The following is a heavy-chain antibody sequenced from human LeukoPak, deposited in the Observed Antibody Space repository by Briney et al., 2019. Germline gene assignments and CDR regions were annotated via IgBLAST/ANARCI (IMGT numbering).Heavy chain of an antibody. V-gene: IGHV4-31*03. CDR3: ARVMTTVFNFDY. Sequence: SQTLSLTCTVSGGSISSGGYYWSWIRQHPGKGLEWIGYIYYSGSTYYNPSLKSRVTISVDTSKNQFSLKLSSVTAADTAVYYCARVMTTVFNFDYWGQGTLDTVSS. CDR1: GGSISSGGYY. CDR2: IYYSGST. D-gene: IGHD4-17*01. J-gene: IGHJ4*02.